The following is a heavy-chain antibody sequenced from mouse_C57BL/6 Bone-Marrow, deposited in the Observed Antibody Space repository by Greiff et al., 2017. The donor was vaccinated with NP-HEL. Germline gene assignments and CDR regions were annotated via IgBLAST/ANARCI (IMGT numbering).Heavy chain of an antibody. CDR3: TRLNYGSSNYAMDY. CDR1: GYTFTDYE. V-gene: IGHV1-15*01. Sequence: QVQLQQSGAELVRPGASVTLSCKASGYTFTDYEMPWVKQTPVHGLEWIGAIDPETGGTAYNQKFKGKAILTADKASSTAYMELRSLTSEDSAVYYCTRLNYGSSNYAMDYWGQGTSVTVSS. J-gene: IGHJ4*01. D-gene: IGHD1-1*01. CDR2: IDPETGGT.